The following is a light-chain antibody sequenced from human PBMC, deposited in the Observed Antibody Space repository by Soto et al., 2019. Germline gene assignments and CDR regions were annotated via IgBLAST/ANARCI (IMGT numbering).Light chain of an antibody. Sequence: QSALTQPRSVSGSPGQSVTISCTGTSSNVGVYNYVSWYQQHPGRAPKLIISDVSERPSGVPDHFSGSKSGNTASLTVSGLQADDEAAYYCCSYAGSYTWVFGGGTKLTVL. CDR2: DVS. CDR1: SSNVGVYNY. J-gene: IGLJ3*02. CDR3: CSYAGSYTWV. V-gene: IGLV2-11*01.